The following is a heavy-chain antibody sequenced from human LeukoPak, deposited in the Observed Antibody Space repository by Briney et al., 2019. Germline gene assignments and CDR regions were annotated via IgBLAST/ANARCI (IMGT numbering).Heavy chain of an antibody. Sequence: SVKVSCKASGGTFSSYAISWVRQAPGQGLEWMGGIIPIFGTANYAQKFQGRVTITADESTSTAYMELSSLRSEDTAVYYCARSPYGDGGWFDYWGQGTLVTVSS. CDR1: GGTFSSYA. J-gene: IGHJ4*02. V-gene: IGHV1-69*13. CDR2: IIPIFGTA. D-gene: IGHD4-17*01. CDR3: ARSPYGDGGWFDY.